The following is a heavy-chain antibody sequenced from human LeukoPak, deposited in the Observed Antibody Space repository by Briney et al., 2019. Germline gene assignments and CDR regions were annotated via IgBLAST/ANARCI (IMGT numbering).Heavy chain of an antibody. V-gene: IGHV7-4-1*02. J-gene: IGHJ1*01. Sequence: ASVKVSCKASGYTFTSYAMNWVRQAPGQGLEWMGWINTNTGNPTYAQGFTGRFVFSLDTSVSTAYLQISSLKAEDTAVYYCAREGRWLQLAEYFQHWGQGTLVTVSP. CDR1: GYTFTSYA. CDR3: AREGRWLQLAEYFQH. CDR2: INTNTGNP. D-gene: IGHD5-24*01.